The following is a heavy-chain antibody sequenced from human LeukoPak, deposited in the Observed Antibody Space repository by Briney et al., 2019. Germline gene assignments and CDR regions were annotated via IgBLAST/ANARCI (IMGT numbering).Heavy chain of an antibody. CDR1: SCSISSSSCY. CDR2: IYYSGST. V-gene: IGHV4-39*07. J-gene: IGHJ3*02. Sequence: PSETLSRTCTVSSCSISSSSCYWGWIRQPPGKGLEWIGCIYYSGSTYYSPSLKSRVTISVDTSKNQFSLKLSSVTAADTAVYYCARPRFRGVILRYGAFDIWGQGTMVTVSS. D-gene: IGHD3-10*01. CDR3: ARPRFRGVILRYGAFDI.